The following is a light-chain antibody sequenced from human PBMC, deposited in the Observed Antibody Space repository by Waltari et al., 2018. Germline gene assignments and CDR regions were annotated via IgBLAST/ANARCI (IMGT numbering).Light chain of an antibody. V-gene: IGKV3-15*01. CDR1: QSVITK. CDR3: EQYNKWPRT. Sequence: DIVMTQSPATLSVSPGERATLSCRASQSVITKLAWYQQKPGQAPRLLIYGASTRATGIPGRFSGSGSGTEFTLTINNLESEDFAVYYCEQYNKWPRTFGQGTKVEIK. CDR2: GAS. J-gene: IGKJ1*01.